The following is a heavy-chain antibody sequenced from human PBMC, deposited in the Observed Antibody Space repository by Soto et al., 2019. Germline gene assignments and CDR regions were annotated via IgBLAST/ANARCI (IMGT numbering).Heavy chain of an antibody. J-gene: IGHJ4*02. V-gene: IGHV4-39*02. Sequence: QWQRKESGQGLVNPSGTFPLTATFLGAPFPIIGTYWAWFPQAPGRALEWIGSVPYAGNTYYNPSLKSRVTLFIDTSKNHFSLSLRSVTAADTAVYYCARPFAAQTVVGFDFWGQGLLVTVSS. CDR1: GAPFPIIGTY. CDR2: VPYAGNT. CDR3: ARPFAAQTVVGFDF. D-gene: IGHD6-19*01.